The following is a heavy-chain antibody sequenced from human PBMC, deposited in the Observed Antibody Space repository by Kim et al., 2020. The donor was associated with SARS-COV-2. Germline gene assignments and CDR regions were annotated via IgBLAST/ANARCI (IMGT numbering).Heavy chain of an antibody. D-gene: IGHD2-15*01. CDR3: ARLSLPFEGYCSGGSCYSLDY. V-gene: IGHV5-51*01. CDR2: IYPGDSDT. J-gene: IGHJ4*02. CDR1: GYSFTSYW. Sequence: GESLKISCKGSGYSFTSYWIGWVRQMPGKGLEWLGIIYPGDSDTRYSPSFQGQVTISADKSISTAYLQWSSLKASDTAMYYCARLSLPFEGYCSGGSCYSLDYWGQGTLVTVSS.